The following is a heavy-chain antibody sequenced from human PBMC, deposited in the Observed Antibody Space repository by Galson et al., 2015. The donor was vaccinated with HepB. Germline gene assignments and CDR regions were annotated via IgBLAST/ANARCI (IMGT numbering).Heavy chain of an antibody. V-gene: IGHV1-69*04. CDR3: ARGANRYSGSYYGY. CDR1: GGTFSSYA. J-gene: IGHJ4*02. Sequence: SVKVSCKASGGTFSSYAISWVRQAPGQGLEWMGRIIPILGIANYAQKFQGRVTITADKSTSTAYMELSSLRSEDTAVYYCARGANRYSGSYYGYWGQGTLVTVSS. CDR2: IIPILGIA. D-gene: IGHD1-26*01.